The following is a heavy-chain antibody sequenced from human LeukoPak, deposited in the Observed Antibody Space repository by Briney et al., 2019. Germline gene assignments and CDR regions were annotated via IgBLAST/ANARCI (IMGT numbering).Heavy chain of an antibody. CDR2: ISWNSGSI. D-gene: IGHD6-19*01. CDR3: AKGGSPSGWPITPITTYYYYYGMDV. CDR1: GFTFDDYA. V-gene: IGHV3-9*01. Sequence: GRSLRLSCAASGFTFDDYAMHWVRQAPGKGLEGVSGISWNSGSIGYADSVKGRFTISRDNAKNSLYLQMNSLRAEDTALYYCAKGGSPSGWPITPITTYYYYYGMDVWGQGTTVTVSS. J-gene: IGHJ6*02.